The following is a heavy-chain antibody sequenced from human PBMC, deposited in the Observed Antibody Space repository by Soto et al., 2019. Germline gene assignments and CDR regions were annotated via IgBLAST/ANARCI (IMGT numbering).Heavy chain of an antibody. CDR3: ARDRDGDEDFDS. D-gene: IGHD2-15*01. J-gene: IGHJ4*02. CDR1: GFTFSTYD. V-gene: IGHV3-48*02. Sequence: GGSLSLSCAASGFTFSTYDMNWVRQAPGKGLEWISFISGTSPTTSYADSVRGRFTISRDDARNSLYLQMNSLRDDDTAVYYCARDRDGDEDFDSWGQGTLVTVYS. CDR2: ISGTSPTT.